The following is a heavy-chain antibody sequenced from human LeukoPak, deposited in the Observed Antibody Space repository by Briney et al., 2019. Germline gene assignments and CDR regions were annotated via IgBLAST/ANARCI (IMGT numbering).Heavy chain of an antibody. CDR3: ARDPGYESWSPFWGGMDV. V-gene: IGHV3-74*01. J-gene: IGHJ6*04. CDR1: GSTFSSSW. D-gene: IGHD3-16*01. Sequence: GGSLRLSCAASGSTFSSSWMHWVRQAPGKGLVWVSRITRDGSSTTYADSVKGRFTTSRDNAKNTLYLQMDSLRDDDAAVYYCARDPGYESWSPFWGGMDVWGNGTTVIVSS. CDR2: ITRDGSST.